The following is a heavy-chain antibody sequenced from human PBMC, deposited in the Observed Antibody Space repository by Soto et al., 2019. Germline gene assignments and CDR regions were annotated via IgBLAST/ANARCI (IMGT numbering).Heavy chain of an antibody. V-gene: IGHV1-69*13. CDR2: IIPIFGTA. J-gene: IGHJ4*02. CDR3: ATISPNYYDSTGPILD. CDR1: GGTFSSYA. Sequence: GASVKVSCKASGGTFSSYAISWVRQAPGQGLEWMGGIIPIFGTANYAQKFQGRVTITADASTSTAYMELSSLRSEDTAVYYCATISPNYYDSTGPILDWGQGTLVPVSS. D-gene: IGHD3-22*01.